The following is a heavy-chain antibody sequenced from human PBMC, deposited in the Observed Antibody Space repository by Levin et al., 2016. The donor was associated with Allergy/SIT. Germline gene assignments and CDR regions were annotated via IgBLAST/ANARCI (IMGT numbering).Heavy chain of an antibody. J-gene: IGHJ4*02. D-gene: IGHD3-22*01. CDR3: TILHYDSSDY. CDR2: IKSKTDGGTT. V-gene: IGHV3-15*01. Sequence: VRQAPGKGLEWVGRIKSKTDGGTTDYAAPVKGRFTISRDDSKNTLYLQMNSLKTEDTAVYYCTILHYDSSDYWGQGTLVTVSS.